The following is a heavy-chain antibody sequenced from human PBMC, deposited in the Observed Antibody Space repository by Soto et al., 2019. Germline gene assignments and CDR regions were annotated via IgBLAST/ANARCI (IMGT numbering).Heavy chain of an antibody. J-gene: IGHJ3*02. CDR1: GRSISSYY. CDR2: IYTSGST. CDR3: ARTTYYYDSSGYYDAFDI. V-gene: IGHV4-4*07. Sequence: SETLSLTCTVAGRSISSYYWSWIRQPAGKGLEWIGRIYTSGSTNYNPSLKSRVTMSVDTSKNQFSLKLSSVTAADTAVYYCARTTYYYDSSGYYDAFDIWGQGTMVTVSS. D-gene: IGHD3-22*01.